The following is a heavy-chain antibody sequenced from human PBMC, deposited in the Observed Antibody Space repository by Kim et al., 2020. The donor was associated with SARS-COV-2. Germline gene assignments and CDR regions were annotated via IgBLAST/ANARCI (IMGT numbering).Heavy chain of an antibody. CDR2: IIHNGGT. D-gene: IGHD5-12*01. CDR1: GYSISSGYY. CDR3: GRVRDSGDLVDF. V-gene: IGHV4-38-2*02. Sequence: SETLSLTCTVSGYSISSGYYCWCFLRQPAGRLQWWVSIIHNGGTYYYAPFKRRVAIIADASTNKLSLLMRTSVAADTAAYYCGRVRDSGDLVDFWGQGTL. J-gene: IGHJ4*02.